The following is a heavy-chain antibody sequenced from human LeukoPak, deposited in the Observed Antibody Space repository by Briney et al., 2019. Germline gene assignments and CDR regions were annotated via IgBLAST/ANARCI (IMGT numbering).Heavy chain of an antibody. CDR2: ISSSGSTI. Sequence: PGGSLRLSCAASGFTFSSYEMNWVRQAPGKGLEWVSYISSSGSTIYYADSVKGRFTISRDNAKNSLYLQMNSLRAEDTAVYYCAREPARGFDYWGQGTLVTVSS. D-gene: IGHD5-24*01. V-gene: IGHV3-48*03. J-gene: IGHJ4*02. CDR3: AREPARGFDY. CDR1: GFTFSSYE.